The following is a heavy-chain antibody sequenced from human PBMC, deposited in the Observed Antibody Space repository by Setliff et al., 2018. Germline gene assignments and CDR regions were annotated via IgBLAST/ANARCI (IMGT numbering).Heavy chain of an antibody. J-gene: IGHJ4*02. Sequence: GESLKISCAASGYTSSSYAMTWVCQAPGKGLEWVSIISASGDTTYYADSVKGRFTISRDNSKNTLYLQMNSLRAEDTAIYYCAKDWNPSTYWYTDYFDSWGQGTLVTVSS. D-gene: IGHD2-2*01. V-gene: IGHV3-23*01. CDR2: ISASGDTT. CDR3: AKDWNPSTYWYTDYFDS. CDR1: GYTSSSYA.